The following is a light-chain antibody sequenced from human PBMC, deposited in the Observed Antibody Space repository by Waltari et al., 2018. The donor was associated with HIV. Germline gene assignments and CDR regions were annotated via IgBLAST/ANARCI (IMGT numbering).Light chain of an antibody. CDR1: QSVSRSY. J-gene: IGKJ4*01. CDR3: QQYGSSPWLT. CDR2: DAS. V-gene: IGKV3D-20*01. Sequence: EMVLTQSPATLSLSPGERATLSCGASQSVSRSYLTWYQQNPGLAPRLLIYDASSRATGIPDRFRGSGSGTDFTLTISRLEPEDFAVYYCQQYGSSPWLTFGGGTKVEIK.